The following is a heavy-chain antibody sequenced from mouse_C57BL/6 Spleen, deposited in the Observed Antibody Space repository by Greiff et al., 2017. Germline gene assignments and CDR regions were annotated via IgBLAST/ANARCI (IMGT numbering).Heavy chain of an antibody. V-gene: IGHV5S21*01. CDR1: GFTFSSYA. D-gene: IGHD2-4*01. J-gene: IGHJ2*01. CDR2: ISSGGDYI. Sequence: EVMLVESGEGLVKPGGSLKLSCAASGFTFSSYAMSWVRQTPEKRLEWVAYISSGGDYIYYADTVKGRFTISRDNARNTLYLQMSSLKSEDTAMYYCTTRRDDYDRAPFDYWGQGTTLTVSS. CDR3: TTRRDDYDRAPFDY.